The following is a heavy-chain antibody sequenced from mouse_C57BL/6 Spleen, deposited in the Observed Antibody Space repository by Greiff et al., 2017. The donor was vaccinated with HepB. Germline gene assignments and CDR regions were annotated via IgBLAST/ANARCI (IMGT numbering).Heavy chain of an antibody. V-gene: IGHV1-69*01. Sequence: VQLQQSGAELVMPGASVKLSCKASGYTFTSYWMHWVKQRPGQGLEWIGEIDPSDSYTNYNQKFKGKSTLTVDKSSSTAYMQLSSLTSEDSAVYYCARGLTTVVAFDYWGQGTTLTVSS. D-gene: IGHD1-1*01. CDR1: GYTFTSYW. CDR3: ARGLTTVVAFDY. J-gene: IGHJ2*01. CDR2: IDPSDSYT.